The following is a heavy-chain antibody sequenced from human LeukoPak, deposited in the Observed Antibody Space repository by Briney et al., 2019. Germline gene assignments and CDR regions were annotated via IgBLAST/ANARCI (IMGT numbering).Heavy chain of an antibody. CDR3: ARGSTRKWERHDY. V-gene: IGHV3-30*03. Sequence: PGGSLRLSCAASGFTFSSYGMHWVRQAPGKGLEWVAVISYDGSNKYYADSVKGRFTISRDTSKNTLYLQMNSLRAEDTAVYYCARGSTRKWERHDYWGRGTLVTVSS. J-gene: IGHJ4*02. CDR1: GFTFSSYG. D-gene: IGHD1-26*01. CDR2: ISYDGSNK.